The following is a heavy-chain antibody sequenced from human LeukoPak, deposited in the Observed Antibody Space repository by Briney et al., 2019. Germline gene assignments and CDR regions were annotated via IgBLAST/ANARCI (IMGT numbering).Heavy chain of an antibody. CDR1: GFTFSSYT. Sequence: GGSLRLSCAASGFTFSSYTMNWVRQAPGKGLEWVSVISASGGNTDYADSVKGRFTISRDNAKNSLYLQMNSLRADDTALYYCARETPYSSSWTDFDFWGQGTLVTVSS. CDR3: ARETPYSSSWTDFDF. D-gene: IGHD6-13*01. V-gene: IGHV3-23*01. CDR2: ISASGGNT. J-gene: IGHJ4*02.